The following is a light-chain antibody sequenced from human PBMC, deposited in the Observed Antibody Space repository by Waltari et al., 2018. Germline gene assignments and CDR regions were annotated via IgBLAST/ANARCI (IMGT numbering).Light chain of an antibody. Sequence: QSVLTQPPSASGTPGQRVAISCSGSISTLGSNYLYWYQQLPGTAPKLPIYRNNQRPSGVPDRFSASKYGTSASLAIDGLRSEDEAVYYCASWDESHYVFGSGTKVTVL. J-gene: IGLJ1*01. CDR2: RNN. V-gene: IGLV1-47*01. CDR1: ISTLGSNY. CDR3: ASWDESHYV.